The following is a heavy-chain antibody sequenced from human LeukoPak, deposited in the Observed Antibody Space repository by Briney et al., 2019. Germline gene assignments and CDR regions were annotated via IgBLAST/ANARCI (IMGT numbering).Heavy chain of an antibody. V-gene: IGHV3-23*01. D-gene: IGHD3-22*01. CDR3: ARVASGYYENYFDY. Sequence: SGGSLRLSCAASGFTFSSYAMSWVRQAPGKGLEWVSAISGSGGSTYYADSVKGRFTISRDNSKNTLYLQMNSLRAEDTAVYYCARVASGYYENYFDYWGRGTLVTVSS. CDR2: ISGSGGST. J-gene: IGHJ4*02. CDR1: GFTFSSYA.